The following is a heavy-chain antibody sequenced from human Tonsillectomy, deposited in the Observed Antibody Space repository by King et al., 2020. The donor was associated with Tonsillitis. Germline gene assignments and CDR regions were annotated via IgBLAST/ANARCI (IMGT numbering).Heavy chain of an antibody. J-gene: IGHJ4*02. CDR3: AKEEVGFDY. Sequence: VQLVESGGGVAQPGRSLRLSCAASGFSFRNYGMHWVRQAPGKGLEWVAVIAYDGSNKYYADSVKGRFTISRDNSKNTLYLQMNSLRAEDTAVYYCAKEEVGFDYWGQGTLVSVSS. CDR2: IAYDGSNK. CDR1: GFSFRNYG. V-gene: IGHV3-30*18.